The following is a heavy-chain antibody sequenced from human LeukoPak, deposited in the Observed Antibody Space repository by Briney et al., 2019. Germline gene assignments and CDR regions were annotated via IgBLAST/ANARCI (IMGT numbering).Heavy chain of an antibody. J-gene: IGHJ6*03. CDR2: ISGSGGST. CDR3: AKCPVYYYYYYYMDV. Sequence: GGSLRLSCAASGFTFSSYAMSWVRQAPGKGLEWVSAISGSGGSTYYADSVKGRFTITRDNSKNTLYLQMNSLRAEDTAVYYCAKCPVYYYYYYYMDVWGKGTTVTVSS. V-gene: IGHV3-23*01. CDR1: GFTFSSYA.